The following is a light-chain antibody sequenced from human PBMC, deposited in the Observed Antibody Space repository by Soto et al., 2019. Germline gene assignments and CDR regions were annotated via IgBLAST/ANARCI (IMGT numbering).Light chain of an antibody. CDR3: CSYAGSSTGV. J-gene: IGLJ3*02. CDR2: EGS. V-gene: IGLV2-23*01. Sequence: QSALTQPASVSGSPGQSITISCTGTSSDVGSYNLVSWYQQHPGKAPKLMIYEGSKRPSGVSNRFSGSKSGNTASLTISGLQAEDEADYYCCSYAGSSTGVFGGGTQVTVL. CDR1: SSDVGSYNL.